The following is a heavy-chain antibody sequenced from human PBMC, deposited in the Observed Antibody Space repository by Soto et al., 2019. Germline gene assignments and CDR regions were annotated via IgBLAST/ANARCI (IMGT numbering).Heavy chain of an antibody. CDR3: ARAGVLMVYASGWFDP. CDR1: GGSFSGYY. J-gene: IGHJ5*02. CDR2: INHSGST. Sequence: SETLSLTCAVYGGSFSGYYWSWIRQPPGKGLEWIGEINHSGSTNYNPSLKSRVTISVDTSKNQFSLKLSSVTAADTAVYYCARAGVLMVYASGWFDPWGQGTLVTVS. V-gene: IGHV4-34*01. D-gene: IGHD2-8*01.